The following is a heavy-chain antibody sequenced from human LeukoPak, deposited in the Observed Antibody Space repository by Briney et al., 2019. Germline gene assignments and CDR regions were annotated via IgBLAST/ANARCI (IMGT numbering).Heavy chain of an antibody. V-gene: IGHV4-59*01. CDR1: DGSISSYY. D-gene: IGHD3-16*02. J-gene: IGHJ5*02. Sequence: PSETLSLTCTVSDGSISSYYWSWIRQPPGKGLEWIGYIYYSGSTNYNPSLKSRVTISVDTSKNQFSLKLSSVTAADTAVYYCALSDPSAGWFDPWGQGTLVTVSS. CDR2: IYYSGST. CDR3: ALSDPSAGWFDP.